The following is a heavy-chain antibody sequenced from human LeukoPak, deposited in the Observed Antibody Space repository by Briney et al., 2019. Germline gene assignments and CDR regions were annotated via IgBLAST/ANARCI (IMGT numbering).Heavy chain of an antibody. CDR2: IWYDGSNK. V-gene: IGHV3-33*01. CDR1: GFTFSSYG. Sequence: PGRSLRLSCAASGFTFSSYGMHWVRQAPGKGLEWVAVIWYDGSNKYYADSVKGRLTISRDNSKNTLYLQMNSLRAEDTAVYYCAREVAAGLDYYYGMDVWGKGTTVTVSS. CDR3: AREVAAGLDYYYGMDV. J-gene: IGHJ6*04. D-gene: IGHD6-13*01.